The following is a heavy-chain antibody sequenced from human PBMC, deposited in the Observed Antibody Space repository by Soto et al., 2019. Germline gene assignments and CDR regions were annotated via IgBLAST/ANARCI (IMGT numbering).Heavy chain of an antibody. V-gene: IGHV4-31*03. CDR1: GGSISSGGYY. CDR3: ARGMIVPGFFDY. CDR2: IYHSGST. D-gene: IGHD2-2*01. J-gene: IGHJ4*02. Sequence: PSETLSLTCTVSGGSISSGGYYWSWIRQHPGKGLEWIGYIYHSGSTYYNPSLKSRVTISVDTSKNQFSLKLSSVTAADTAVYYCARGMIVPGFFDYWGQGTLVTVSS.